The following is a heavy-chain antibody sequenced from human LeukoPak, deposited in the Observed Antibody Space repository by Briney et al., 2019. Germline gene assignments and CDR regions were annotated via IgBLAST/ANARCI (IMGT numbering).Heavy chain of an antibody. D-gene: IGHD3-3*01. CDR1: GYSISSSYY. Sequence: SETLSLTCTVSGYSISSSYYWGWIRQPPGKGLEWIGSVYYSGSTYYNPSLKSRVTISVDTSKNQFSLKLSSVTAADTAVYYCARSFGKIFGVVMYNWFDPWGQGTLVTVSS. J-gene: IGHJ5*02. V-gene: IGHV4-38-2*02. CDR2: VYYSGST. CDR3: ARSFGKIFGVVMYNWFDP.